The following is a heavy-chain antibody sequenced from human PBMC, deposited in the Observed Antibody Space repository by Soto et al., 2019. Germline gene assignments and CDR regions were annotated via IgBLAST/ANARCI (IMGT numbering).Heavy chain of an antibody. J-gene: IGHJ4*02. CDR3: ACGVVVPSKMNYFDD. Sequence: GESLKISCKGSGYSFSNYWIAWVRQMPGKGLEWMGIIFPADSDTKYSPSFQGQVTISADKSISTAYLQWSSLKASDTAMYYCACGVVVPSKMNYFDDCGQGFLVIVSS. V-gene: IGHV5-51*01. CDR2: IFPADSDT. D-gene: IGHD2-15*01. CDR1: GYSFSNYW.